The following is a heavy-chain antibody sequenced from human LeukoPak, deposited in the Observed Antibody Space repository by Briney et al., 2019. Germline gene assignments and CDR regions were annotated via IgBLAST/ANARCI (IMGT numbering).Heavy chain of an antibody. D-gene: IGHD3-22*01. CDR1: GFTVSSNY. CDR2: IYSGGST. CDR3: AREPYDSYGYRDALDI. V-gene: IGHV3-53*01. Sequence: PGGSLRLSCAPSGFTVSSNYMSWVRQAPGKGLEWVSVIYSGGSTYYADSVKGRFTISRDNSKNTLYLQMNSLRADDTAVYYCAREPYDSYGYRDALDIWGQGTMVTVSS. J-gene: IGHJ3*02.